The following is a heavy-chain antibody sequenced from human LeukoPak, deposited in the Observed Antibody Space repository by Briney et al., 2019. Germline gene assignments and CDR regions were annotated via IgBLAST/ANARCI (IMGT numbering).Heavy chain of an antibody. Sequence: SETLSLTCTVSGGSISSYYWSWIRQPPGKGLEWIGYIYYSGSTNYNPSLKSRVTISVDTSKNQFSLKLSSVTAADTAVYYCARGGSRAGRKFDPWGQGTLVTVSS. CDR3: ARGGSRAGRKFDP. D-gene: IGHD1-14*01. CDR1: GGSISSYY. J-gene: IGHJ5*02. V-gene: IGHV4-59*08. CDR2: IYYSGST.